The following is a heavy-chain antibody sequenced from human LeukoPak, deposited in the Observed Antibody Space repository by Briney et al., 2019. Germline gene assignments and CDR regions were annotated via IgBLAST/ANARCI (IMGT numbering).Heavy chain of an antibody. J-gene: IGHJ5*02. D-gene: IGHD2-2*01. CDR1: GYTFTSYG. V-gene: IGHV1-18*01. Sequence: ASVKVSCKASGYTFTSYGISWVRQAPGQGLEWMGWISAYNGNTNYAQKLQGRVTMTTDTSTSTAYMELRSLRSDDTAVYYCARGCSSTSCLGGFDPWGQGTLVTVSS. CDR3: ARGCSSTSCLGGFDP. CDR2: ISAYNGNT.